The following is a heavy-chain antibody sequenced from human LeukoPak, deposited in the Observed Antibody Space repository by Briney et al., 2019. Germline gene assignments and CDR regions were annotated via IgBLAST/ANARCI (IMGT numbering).Heavy chain of an antibody. Sequence: PSETLSLTCTVSGGSVRSYFWTWTRQPAGRGLEWIGLIYTSGRTNYNPSLKSQVTISADDSKNQFSLKLNSVTAADTAVYYCARVGGASSTLTTFDVWGQGTVVTVSS. V-gene: IGHV4-4*07. CDR3: ARVGGASSTLTTFDV. CDR1: GGSVRSYF. CDR2: IYTSGRT. J-gene: IGHJ3*01. D-gene: IGHD4-11*01.